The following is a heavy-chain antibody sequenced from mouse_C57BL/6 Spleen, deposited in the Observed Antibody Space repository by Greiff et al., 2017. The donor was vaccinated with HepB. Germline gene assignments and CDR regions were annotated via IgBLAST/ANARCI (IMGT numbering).Heavy chain of an antibody. CDR1: GYTFTSYW. CDR2: IDPSDSYT. D-gene: IGHD2-3*01. CDR3: ARGMDGYYAMDY. V-gene: IGHV1-69*01. Sequence: QVQLQQSGAELVMPGASVKLSCKASGYTFTSYWMHWVKQRPGQGLEWIGEIDPSDSYTNYNQKFKGKSTLTVDKSSSTAYMQLSSLTSEDSAVYYCARGMDGYYAMDYWGQGTSVTVSS. J-gene: IGHJ4*01.